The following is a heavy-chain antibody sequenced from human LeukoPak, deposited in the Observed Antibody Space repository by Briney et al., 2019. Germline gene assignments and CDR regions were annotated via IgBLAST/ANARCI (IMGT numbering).Heavy chain of an antibody. CDR1: GFTFSSYG. Sequence: GGSLRLSCAASGFTFSSYGMHWVRQAPGKGLEWVAVIWYDGSNKYYADSVKGRFTISRDNSKNTLYLQMNSLRAEDTAVYYCAKAAYYDFWSGYYFDYWGQGTLVTVSS. D-gene: IGHD3-3*01. J-gene: IGHJ4*02. V-gene: IGHV3-33*06. CDR2: IWYDGSNK. CDR3: AKAAYYDFWSGYYFDY.